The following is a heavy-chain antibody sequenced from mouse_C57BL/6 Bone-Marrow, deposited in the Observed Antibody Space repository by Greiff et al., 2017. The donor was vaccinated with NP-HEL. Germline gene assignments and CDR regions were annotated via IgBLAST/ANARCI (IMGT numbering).Heavy chain of an antibody. CDR2: ITHSGET. J-gene: IGHJ1*03. Sequence: VQVVESGPGLVKPSQSLFLTCSITGFPITSGYYWIWIRQSPGKPLEWMGYITHSGETFYNPSLQSPISITRETSKNQFFLQLNSVTTEDTAMYYCAGVYYDYDDWYFDVWGTGTTVTVSS. D-gene: IGHD2-4*01. CDR1: GFPITSGYY. CDR3: AGVYYDYDDWYFDV. V-gene: IGHV12-3*01.